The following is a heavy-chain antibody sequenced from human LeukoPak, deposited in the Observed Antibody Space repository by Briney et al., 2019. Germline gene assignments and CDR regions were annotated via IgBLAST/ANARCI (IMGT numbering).Heavy chain of an antibody. CDR2: IMPNSGGT. D-gene: IGHD6-19*01. V-gene: IGHV1-2*02. CDR1: GYTFTVYY. Sequence: ASVKVSCKASGYTFTVYYLHWVRQAPGQGLEWMGWIMPNSGGTHYAQKFQGRVTLARDTSISTVYMELTTLKSDDTAVYYCARDFKVADFDFWGQGTLVTVSS. J-gene: IGHJ4*02. CDR3: ARDFKVADFDF.